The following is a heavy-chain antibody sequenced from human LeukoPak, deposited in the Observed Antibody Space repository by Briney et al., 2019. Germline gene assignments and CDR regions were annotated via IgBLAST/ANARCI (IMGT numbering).Heavy chain of an antibody. CDR1: GGSISSGGYS. V-gene: IGHV4-30-4*07. Sequence: SQTLSLTCAVSGGSISSGGYSWSWIRQPPGKGLEWIGYIYYSGSTYYNPSLKSRVTISVDTSKNQFSLKLSSVTAADTAVYYCARYSGSYYWFNWFDPWGQGTLVTVSS. J-gene: IGHJ5*02. D-gene: IGHD1-26*01. CDR3: ARYSGSYYWFNWFDP. CDR2: IYYSGST.